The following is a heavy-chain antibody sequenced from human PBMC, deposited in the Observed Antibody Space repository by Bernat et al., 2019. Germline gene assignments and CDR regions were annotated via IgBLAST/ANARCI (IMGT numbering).Heavy chain of an antibody. D-gene: IGHD3-22*01. CDR3: ARAYYYDSSGVDY. J-gene: IGHJ4*02. V-gene: IGHV3-30*03. Sequence: QVQLVESGGGVVQPGRSLRPSCAASGFTFSSYGMHWVRQAPGKGLEWVAVISYDGSNKYYADAVKGRFTISRDNSKNTLYLQMNSLRAEDTAVYYCARAYYYDSSGVDYWGQGTLVTVSS. CDR2: ISYDGSNK. CDR1: GFTFSSYG.